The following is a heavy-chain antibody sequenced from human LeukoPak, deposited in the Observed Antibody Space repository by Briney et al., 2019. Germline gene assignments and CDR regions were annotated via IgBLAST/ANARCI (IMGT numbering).Heavy chain of an antibody. CDR1: GGSFRGYY. V-gene: IGHV4-34*01. CDR2: INHSGST. CDR3: ARGRTWAMIVVVKGPYYFDY. J-gene: IGHJ4*02. D-gene: IGHD3-22*01. Sequence: SETLSLTXAVYGGSFRGYYWSWIRQPPGKGLEWIGEINHSGSTNYNPSLKSRVTISVDTSKNQFSLKLSSVTAADTAVYYCARGRTWAMIVVVKGPYYFDYWGQGTLVTVSS.